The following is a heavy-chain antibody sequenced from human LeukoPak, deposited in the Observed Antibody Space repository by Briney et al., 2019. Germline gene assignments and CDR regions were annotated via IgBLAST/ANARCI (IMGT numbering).Heavy chain of an antibody. CDR3: ARTGYYYDSGAYHAFDI. CDR1: GGSISSYY. D-gene: IGHD3-22*01. CDR2: IYTSGST. Sequence: SETLSLTCTVSGGSISSYYWSWIRQPAGKGLEWIGRIYTSGSTNYNPSLKSRVTMSVDTSKNQFSLKLSSVTAADTAVYYCARTGYYYDSGAYHAFDIWGQGTMVTVSS. J-gene: IGHJ3*02. V-gene: IGHV4-4*07.